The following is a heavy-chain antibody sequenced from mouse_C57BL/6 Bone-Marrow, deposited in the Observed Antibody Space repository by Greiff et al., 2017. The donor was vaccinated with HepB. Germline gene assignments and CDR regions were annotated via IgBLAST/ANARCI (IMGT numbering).Heavy chain of an antibody. D-gene: IGHD1-1*01. V-gene: IGHV3-6*01. Sequence: EVQLQQSGPGLVKPSQSLSLTCSVTGYSITSGYYWNWIRQFPGNKLEWMGYISYDGSNNYNPSLKNRISITRDTSKNQFFLKLNSVTTEDTATYYCAREGIYGSSFYFDYWGQGTTLTVSS. CDR1: GYSITSGYY. CDR3: AREGIYGSSFYFDY. CDR2: ISYDGSN. J-gene: IGHJ2*01.